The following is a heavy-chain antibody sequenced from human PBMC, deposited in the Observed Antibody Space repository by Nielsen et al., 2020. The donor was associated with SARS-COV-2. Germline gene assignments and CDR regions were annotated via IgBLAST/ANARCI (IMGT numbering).Heavy chain of an antibody. CDR1: KFTFNSYA. D-gene: IGHD1-1*01. CDR2: ISGNGDTT. V-gene: IGHV3-23*01. J-gene: IGHJ2*01. CDR3: ARDMGEPPTNRWYFDL. Sequence: GESLKISCAASKFTFNSYAMSWVRQAPGKGLEWVSAISGNGDTTYYADSVKGRFTVSRDNSKNLVHLQMNSLRAEDTGVYYCARDMGEPPTNRWYFDLWGRGTVVSVSS.